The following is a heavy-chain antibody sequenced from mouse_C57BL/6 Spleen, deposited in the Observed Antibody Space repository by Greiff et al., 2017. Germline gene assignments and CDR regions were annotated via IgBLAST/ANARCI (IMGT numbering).Heavy chain of an antibody. J-gene: IGHJ2*01. V-gene: IGHV1-74*01. CDR2: IHPSDSDT. D-gene: IGHD1-1*01. CDR3: AIGNYYGSSFDY. Sequence: VQLQQSGAELVKPGASVKLSCKASGYTFTSYWMHWVKQRPGQGLEWIGMIHPSDSDTNYNQKFKGKATLTVDKSSSTAYMQLSSLTSEDSAVYYCAIGNYYGSSFDYWGQGTTLTVSS. CDR1: GYTFTSYW.